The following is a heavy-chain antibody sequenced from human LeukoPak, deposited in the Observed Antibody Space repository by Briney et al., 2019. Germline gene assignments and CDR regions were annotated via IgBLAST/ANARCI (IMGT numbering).Heavy chain of an antibody. V-gene: IGHV3-23*01. J-gene: IGHJ6*02. CDR3: ARLGGGWPDWVVYYYYGMDV. Sequence: QSGGSLRLSCAASGFTFSSYAMSWVRQAPGKGLEWVSVISGSDGSTYYADSVKGRFTISRDNSKNTLYLQMNSLRAEDTAVYYCARLGGGWPDWVVYYYYGMDVWGQGTTVTVSS. CDR2: ISGSDGST. D-gene: IGHD6-19*01. CDR1: GFTFSSYA.